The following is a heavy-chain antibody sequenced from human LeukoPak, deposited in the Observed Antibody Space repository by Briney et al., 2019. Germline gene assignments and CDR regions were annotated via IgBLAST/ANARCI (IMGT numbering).Heavy chain of an antibody. D-gene: IGHD3-22*01. CDR2: ISNSGST. J-gene: IGHJ4*02. CDR1: GGSINRGTFF. CDR3: ARQPKTYYDSSDSQYFDY. V-gene: IGHV4-39*01. Sequence: SETLSLTCAVSGGSINRGTFFWPWIRKPPGKGLEWIGYISNSGSTYYNPSLKSRVTISVDTSKNQFSLKLSSVTAADTAVYYCARQPKTYYDSSDSQYFDYWGQGTLVTVSS.